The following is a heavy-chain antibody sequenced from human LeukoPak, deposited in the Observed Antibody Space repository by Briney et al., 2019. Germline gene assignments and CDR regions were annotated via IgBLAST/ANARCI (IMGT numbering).Heavy chain of an antibody. Sequence: GGSLRLSCAASGFTFSSYGMHWVRQAPGKGPEGVAVIWYDGGNKVYTDPLYGLFINTRDNSKNTLDLQMNSLRAEETAVYYCAGGRIAPIGVHDFYDFWGQGNLVTVSS. CDR3: AGGRIAPIGVHDFYDF. V-gene: IGHV3-33*01. D-gene: IGHD1-1*01. CDR1: GFTFSSYG. CDR2: IWYDGGNK. J-gene: IGHJ4*02.